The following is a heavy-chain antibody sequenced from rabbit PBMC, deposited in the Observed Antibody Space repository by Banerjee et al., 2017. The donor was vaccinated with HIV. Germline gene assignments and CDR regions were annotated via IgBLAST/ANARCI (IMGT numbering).Heavy chain of an antibody. Sequence: PGKGLEWIACINTISGDTVYATWAKGRFTISKASWTTVTLQMTSLTAADTASYFCARHETGTSGWNFALWGPGTLVTVS. CDR3: ARHETGTSGWNFAL. CDR2: INTISGDT. D-gene: IGHD1-1*01. V-gene: IGHV1S40*01. J-gene: IGHJ4*01.